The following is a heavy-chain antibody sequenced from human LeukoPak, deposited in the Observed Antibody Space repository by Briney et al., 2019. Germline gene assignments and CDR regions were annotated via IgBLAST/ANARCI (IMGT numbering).Heavy chain of an antibody. Sequence: ASVKVSCKASGYTFTSYGVSWVRQAPGQGLEWMGWISAYNGNTNYAQKLQGRVTMTTDTSTSTAYMELRSLRSDDTAVYYCARAGGTPYYYYYMDVWGKGTTVTVSS. CDR2: ISAYNGNT. D-gene: IGHD2-8*02. CDR3: ARAGGTPYYYYYMDV. V-gene: IGHV1-18*01. J-gene: IGHJ6*03. CDR1: GYTFTSYG.